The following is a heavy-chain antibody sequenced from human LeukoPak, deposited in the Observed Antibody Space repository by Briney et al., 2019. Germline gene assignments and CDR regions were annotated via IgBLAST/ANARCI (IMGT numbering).Heavy chain of an antibody. CDR2: IHYSGDT. CDR3: ARKDYYYYGMDV. J-gene: IGHJ6*02. Sequence: SETLSLTCTVSGDSISSYYWAWIRQPPGKGLEWIGYIHYSGDTNYKSSLKSRVTISVDKSKNQFSLQLSSVTAADTAIYYCARKDYYYYGMDVWGQGTTVTVSS. CDR1: GDSISSYY. V-gene: IGHV4-59*12.